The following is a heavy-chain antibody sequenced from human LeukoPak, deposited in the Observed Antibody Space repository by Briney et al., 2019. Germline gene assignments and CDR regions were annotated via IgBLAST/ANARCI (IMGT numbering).Heavy chain of an antibody. V-gene: IGHV1-2*02. D-gene: IGHD3-16*01. CDR1: GYSFTGHH. Sequence: ASVKVSCKASGYSFTGHHVHWVRQAPGQGLEWLGWINPNSGGTNYAQTFQGRVVMTSDTSVSTAYMEVSRLKSDDTAVYYCARGFRQDLINWFDPWGQGTLVTVSS. CDR2: INPNSGGT. J-gene: IGHJ5*02. CDR3: ARGFRQDLINWFDP.